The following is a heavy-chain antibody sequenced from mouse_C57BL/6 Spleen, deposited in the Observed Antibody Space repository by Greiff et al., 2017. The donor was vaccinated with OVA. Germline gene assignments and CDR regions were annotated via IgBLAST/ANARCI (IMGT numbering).Heavy chain of an antibody. V-gene: IGHV1-81*01. CDR2: IYPRSGNT. CDR3: ARSHGSSLPLAY. D-gene: IGHD1-1*01. J-gene: IGHJ3*01. CDR1: GYTFTSYG. Sequence: VQLQQSGAELARPGASVKLSCKASGYTFTSYGISWVKQRTGQGLEWIGEIYPRSGNTYYNEKFKGKATLTADKSASTAYMELRSLTSEDSAVYFCARSHGSSLPLAYWGQGTLVTVSA.